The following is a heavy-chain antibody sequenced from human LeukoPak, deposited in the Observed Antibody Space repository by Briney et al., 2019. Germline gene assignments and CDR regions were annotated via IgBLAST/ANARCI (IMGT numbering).Heavy chain of an antibody. D-gene: IGHD3-16*01. CDR2: INPSGGST. J-gene: IGHJ3*02. Sequence: GASVKVSCKASGYTFASYYMHWVRQAPGQGLEWMGIINPSGGSTSYAQKFQGRVTMTRDTSTSTVYMELSSLRSEDTAVYYCARATAVWPHAFDIWGQGTMVTVSS. CDR1: GYTFASYY. CDR3: ARATAVWPHAFDI. V-gene: IGHV1-46*01.